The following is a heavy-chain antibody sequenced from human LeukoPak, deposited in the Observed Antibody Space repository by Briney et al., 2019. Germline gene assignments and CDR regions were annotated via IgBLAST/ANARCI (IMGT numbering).Heavy chain of an antibody. CDR2: IKSDGSST. CDR1: GFIFSSYW. D-gene: IGHD4-17*01. V-gene: IGHV3-74*01. J-gene: IGHJ5*02. Sequence: GGSLRLSCAASGFIFSSYWMHWVRQVPGKGLVWVSRIKSDGSSTTQADSVKGRFTISRDNAKNTLYLQMNSLRAEDTAVYYCARADYGDYAPDPWGQGTLVTVSS. CDR3: ARADYGDYAPDP.